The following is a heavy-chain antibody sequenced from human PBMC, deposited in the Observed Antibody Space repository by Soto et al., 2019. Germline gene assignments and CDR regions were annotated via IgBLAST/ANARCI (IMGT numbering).Heavy chain of an antibody. CDR3: AKDGTYCSSTSCYTGFDP. J-gene: IGHJ5*02. CDR2: ISGSGGST. CDR1: GFTFSSYA. Sequence: GGSLRLSCAASGFTFSSYAMSWVRQAPGKGLEWVSAISGSGGSTYYADSVKGRFTISRDNSKNTLYLQMNSLRAEDTAVYYCAKDGTYCSSTSCYTGFDPWGQGTLVTVSS. D-gene: IGHD2-2*02. V-gene: IGHV3-23*01.